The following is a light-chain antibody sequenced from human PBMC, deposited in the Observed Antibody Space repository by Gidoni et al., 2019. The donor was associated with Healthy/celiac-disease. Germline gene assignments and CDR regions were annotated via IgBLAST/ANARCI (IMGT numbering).Light chain of an antibody. CDR2: GAS. Sequence: ESVLTQSPGTLSLSPGERATLSCRASQSVSSSYLAWYQQKPGQAPRLLIYGASSRTTGIPDRFRGSGSGTDFTLTISRLEPEDFAVYYCQQYGSSPRTFGQGTKLEIK. J-gene: IGKJ2*02. V-gene: IGKV3-20*01. CDR1: QSVSSSY. CDR3: QQYGSSPRT.